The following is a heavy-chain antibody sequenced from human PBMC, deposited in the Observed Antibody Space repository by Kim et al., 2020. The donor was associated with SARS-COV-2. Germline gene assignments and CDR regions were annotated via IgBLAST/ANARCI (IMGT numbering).Heavy chain of an antibody. D-gene: IGHD3-16*02. CDR1: GGSFSGYY. CDR2: INHSGST. V-gene: IGHV4-34*01. Sequence: SETLSLTCAVYGGSFSGYYWSWIRQPPGKGLEWIGEINHSGSTNYNPSLKSRVTISVDTSKNQFSLKLSSVTAADTAVYYCARGTLVWGSYRLDYWGQGTLVTVSS. J-gene: IGHJ4*02. CDR3: ARGTLVWGSYRLDY.